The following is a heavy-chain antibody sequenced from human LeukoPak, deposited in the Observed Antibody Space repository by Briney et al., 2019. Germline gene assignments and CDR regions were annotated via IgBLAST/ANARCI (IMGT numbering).Heavy chain of an antibody. Sequence: EASVKVSCKASGNFLTTFCISWVSQAPGQGLEWMGWISAYNGNTNYAQKLQGRVTMTTDTSTSTAYMELRSLRSDDTAGYYCARDPSVWGQGTMVTVSS. CDR1: GNFLTTFC. CDR2: ISAYNGNT. J-gene: IGHJ6*02. V-gene: IGHV1-18*01. CDR3: ARDPSV.